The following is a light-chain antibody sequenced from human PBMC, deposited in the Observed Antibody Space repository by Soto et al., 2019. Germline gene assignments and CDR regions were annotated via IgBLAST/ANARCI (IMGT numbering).Light chain of an antibody. V-gene: IGKV3-20*01. CDR3: QQYSSSPT. CDR2: DAS. J-gene: IGKJ1*01. Sequence: EIVLTHSPGTLSLSPGERATLSFSASQSVSSNYLAWYQQKPGQAPRLLMYDASSRATGIPDRFSGSGSGTDFTLTISRLEPEDFAVYYCQQYSSSPTFGQGTKVDIK. CDR1: QSVSSNY.